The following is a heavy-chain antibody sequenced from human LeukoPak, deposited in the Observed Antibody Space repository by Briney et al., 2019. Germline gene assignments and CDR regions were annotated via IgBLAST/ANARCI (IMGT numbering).Heavy chain of an antibody. CDR2: VWSDGSNR. D-gene: IGHD1-14*01. Sequence: PGGSLRLSCAASGFTFNTYGMHWVRQAPGKGLEWVAVVWSDGSNRFYADSVEGRCTISRDNSKNTLYIQMNSLRAEDTAVYYCAKSNTESQTTVGNWGQGTLVSVSS. J-gene: IGHJ4*02. V-gene: IGHV3-33*06. CDR3: AKSNTESQTTVGN. CDR1: GFTFNTYG.